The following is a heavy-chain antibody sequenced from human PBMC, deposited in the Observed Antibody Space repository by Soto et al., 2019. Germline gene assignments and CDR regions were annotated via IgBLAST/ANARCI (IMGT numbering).Heavy chain of an antibody. V-gene: IGHV3-7*01. Sequence: RGESLKISCAGSGFTFSNYWMSWVRQAPGKGLEWVANIKPDGSGKYYVDSVKGRFTISRDNAKNSLYLQMNSLRAEDTAMYYCVRSSSGAFSEYFQHWGQGTLVTVSS. CDR3: VRSSSGAFSEYFQH. J-gene: IGHJ1*01. CDR1: GFTFSNYW. D-gene: IGHD3-22*01. CDR2: IKPDGSGK.